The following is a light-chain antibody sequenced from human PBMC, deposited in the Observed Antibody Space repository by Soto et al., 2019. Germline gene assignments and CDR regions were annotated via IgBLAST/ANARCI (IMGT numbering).Light chain of an antibody. Sequence: QSVLTQPASVSGSLGQSITISCSGTSSDVGGYNYVSWYQLHPGKAPKLMIHEVSERPSGVSHRFSGSKSGNTASLTISGLPAEAEAGYYCASYVTGATYVFGSGTKVTVL. CDR2: EVS. CDR1: SSDVGGYNY. J-gene: IGLJ1*01. V-gene: IGLV2-14*01. CDR3: ASYVTGATYV.